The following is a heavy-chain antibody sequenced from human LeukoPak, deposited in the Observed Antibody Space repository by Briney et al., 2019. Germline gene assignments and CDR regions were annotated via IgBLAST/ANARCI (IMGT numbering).Heavy chain of an antibody. D-gene: IGHD4-17*01. CDR2: IYYSGST. Sequence: PSETLSLTCTVSGGSISSYYWSWLRQPPGKGLEWIGYIYYSGSTNYNPSLKSRVTISVDTSKNQFSLKLSSVTAADTAVYYCARHRNQAAGLDYGDYVESAFDIWGQGTMVTVSS. CDR3: ARHRNQAAGLDYGDYVESAFDI. V-gene: IGHV4-59*08. J-gene: IGHJ3*02. CDR1: GGSISSYY.